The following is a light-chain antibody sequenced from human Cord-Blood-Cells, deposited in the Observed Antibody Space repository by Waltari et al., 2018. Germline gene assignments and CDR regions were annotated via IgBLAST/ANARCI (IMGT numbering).Light chain of an antibody. Sequence: DIQMTQAPSSLSASVGDRVTITCRSSQSISSYVNWYQQKPGKAPKLLIYAASSLQSGVPSRFSGSGSGTDFTLTISSLQPEDFATYYCQQSYSTHTFGQGTKLEIK. CDR3: QQSYSTHT. J-gene: IGKJ2*01. CDR2: AAS. CDR1: QSISSY. V-gene: IGKV1-39*01.